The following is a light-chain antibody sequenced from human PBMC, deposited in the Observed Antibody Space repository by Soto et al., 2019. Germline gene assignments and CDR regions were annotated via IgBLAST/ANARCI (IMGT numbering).Light chain of an antibody. J-gene: IGKJ4*01. CDR1: QDIRND. CDR2: DAS. V-gene: IGKV1-33*01. Sequence: DVQMTQSPSSLSASVGDRVTITCQASQDIRNDLNWYQQKPGKAPKILIYDASNLETGVPSRFTGSGSGTYFTFTISSLQPEYVAPYYCQQFDHLPLTFGGGTKVEIK. CDR3: QQFDHLPLT.